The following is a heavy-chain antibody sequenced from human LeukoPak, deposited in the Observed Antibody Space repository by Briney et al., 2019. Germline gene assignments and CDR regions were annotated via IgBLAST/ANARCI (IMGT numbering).Heavy chain of an antibody. CDR3: AKECPMATVVTRAVYYFDY. CDR2: ISGSGGST. CDR1: GFTFSSYA. V-gene: IGHV3-23*01. Sequence: GGSLRLSCAASGFTFSSYAISWVRQAPGKGLEWVSAISGSGGSTYYADSVKGRFAISRDNSKNTLYLQMNSLRAEDTAVYYCAKECPMATVVTRAVYYFDYWGQGTLVTVSS. J-gene: IGHJ4*02. D-gene: IGHD4-23*01.